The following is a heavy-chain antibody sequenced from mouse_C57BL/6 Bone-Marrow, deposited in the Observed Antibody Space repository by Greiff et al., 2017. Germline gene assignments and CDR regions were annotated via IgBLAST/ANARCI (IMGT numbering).Heavy chain of an antibody. Sequence: QVQLQQPGAELVKPGASVKLSCKASGYTFTSYWMQWVKQRPGQGLEWIGEIDPSDSYTNYNQKFKGKATLTVDTSSSTAYMQLSSLTSEDSAVYYCARYYGSSEAWFAYWGQGTLVTVSA. CDR1: GYTFTSYW. D-gene: IGHD1-1*01. CDR3: ARYYGSSEAWFAY. V-gene: IGHV1-50*01. J-gene: IGHJ3*01. CDR2: IDPSDSYT.